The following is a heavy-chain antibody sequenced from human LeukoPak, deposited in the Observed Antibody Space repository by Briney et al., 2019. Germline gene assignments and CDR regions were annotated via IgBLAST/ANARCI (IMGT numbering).Heavy chain of an antibody. Sequence: PGGSLRLSCAASGFTFSNSAMTWVRQAPGKGLEWVSTISDSGGSTYYADSVKGRFSISRDNSKNTLSLQMNSLRAEDTAVYYCARKRERFYDSLVDYWGQGTPVTVSS. CDR3: ARKRERFYDSLVDY. D-gene: IGHD3-22*01. CDR1: GFTFSNSA. V-gene: IGHV3-23*01. J-gene: IGHJ4*02. CDR2: ISDSGGST.